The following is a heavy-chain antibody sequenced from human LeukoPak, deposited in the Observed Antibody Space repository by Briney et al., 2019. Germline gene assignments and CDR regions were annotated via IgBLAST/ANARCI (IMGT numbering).Heavy chain of an antibody. D-gene: IGHD5-12*01. CDR1: GYTFTGYY. CDR2: INPSGGST. Sequence: GASVKVSCKASGYTFTGYYMHWLRQAPGQGLEWMGIINPSGGSTSYAQKFQGRVTMTRDTSTSAVYMELSSLRSEDTAVYYCARVARNLRFQPLQANFDYWGQGTLVTVSS. J-gene: IGHJ4*02. CDR3: ARVARNLRFQPLQANFDY. V-gene: IGHV1-46*01.